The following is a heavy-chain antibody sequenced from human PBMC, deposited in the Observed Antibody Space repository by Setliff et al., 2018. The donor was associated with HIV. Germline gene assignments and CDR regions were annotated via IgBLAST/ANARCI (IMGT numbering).Heavy chain of an antibody. V-gene: IGHV1-69*06. J-gene: IGHJ2*01. CDR3: ARDEGSSAISWYFDL. CDR2: IIPIFDTT. Sequence: SVKVSCKVSGGTFSNYAIDWLRQAPGQEPEWMGRIIPIFDTTHLAQGFQDRITVTADKSTTTAYMELSSLRSDDTAVYYCARDEGSSAISWYFDLWGRGTLVTVSS. CDR1: GGTFSNYA. D-gene: IGHD2-21*02.